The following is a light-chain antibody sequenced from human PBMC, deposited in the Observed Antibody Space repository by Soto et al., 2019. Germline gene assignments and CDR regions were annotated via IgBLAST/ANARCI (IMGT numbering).Light chain of an antibody. V-gene: IGKV3-20*01. J-gene: IGKJ1*01. CDR3: QHYGSSPRA. CDR2: GAS. CDR1: QGVSGSY. Sequence: EIVLTQSPGTLSLSPGERATLASRASQGVSGSYLAWYQQKPGQAPRLLIYGASSRATGIPTRFSGSESGTDFTLTISRLEPEDFAVYDGQHYGSSPRAFGQGTKVEIK.